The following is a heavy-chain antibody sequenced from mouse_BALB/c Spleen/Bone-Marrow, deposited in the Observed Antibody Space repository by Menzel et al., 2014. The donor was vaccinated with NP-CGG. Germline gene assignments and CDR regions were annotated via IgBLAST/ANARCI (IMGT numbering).Heavy chain of an antibody. Sequence: VQLQQPGAKLVKPGASVKLSCTASGFNIKDTYMHWVKQRPEQGLEWIGRIDPANGNTKYDPKFQGKATITADTSSNTAYLQLSSLTSEDTAVYYCASYVYGYYFDYWGQGTTLTVSS. CDR1: GFNIKDTY. D-gene: IGHD2-2*01. CDR3: ASYVYGYYFDY. J-gene: IGHJ2*01. CDR2: IDPANGNT. V-gene: IGHV14-3*02.